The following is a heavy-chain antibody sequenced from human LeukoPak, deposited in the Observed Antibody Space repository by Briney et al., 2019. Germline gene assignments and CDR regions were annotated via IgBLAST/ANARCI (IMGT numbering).Heavy chain of an antibody. CDR1: GYSFINYS. CDR3: AREGYTSGFPFDI. Sequence: ASVKVSCKASGYSFINYSISWVRQAPGQGLEWMGWISVNNGDTNFAQKLQGRVTMTTDTSTSTAYMELRSLRSDDTAVYYCAREGYTSGFPFDIWGQGTMVTVSP. V-gene: IGHV1-18*01. CDR2: ISVNNGDT. J-gene: IGHJ3*02. D-gene: IGHD6-19*01.